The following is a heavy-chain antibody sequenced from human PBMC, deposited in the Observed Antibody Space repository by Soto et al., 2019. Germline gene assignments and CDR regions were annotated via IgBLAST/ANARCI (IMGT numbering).Heavy chain of an antibody. CDR1: GYTFTGYY. D-gene: IGHD6-13*01. Sequence: VKVSCKASGYTFTGYYMHWVRQAPGQGLEWMGWINPNSGGTNYAQKFQGRVTMTRDTSISTAYMELSRLRSDDTAVYYCARGRSSSWYPKYNWFDPWGQGTLVTVSS. CDR3: ARGRSSSWYPKYNWFDP. V-gene: IGHV1-2*02. J-gene: IGHJ5*02. CDR2: INPNSGGT.